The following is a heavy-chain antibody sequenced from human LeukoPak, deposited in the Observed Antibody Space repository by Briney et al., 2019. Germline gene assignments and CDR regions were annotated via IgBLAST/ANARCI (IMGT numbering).Heavy chain of an antibody. CDR3: ARWLHQNYYYYMDV. J-gene: IGHJ6*03. CDR2: INPNSGGT. V-gene: IGHV1-2*02. D-gene: IGHD5-24*01. Sequence: ASVKVSCKASGYTFTSYGISWVRQAPGQGLEWMGWINPNSGGTNYAQKFQGRVTMTRDTSISTAYMELSRLRSDDTAVYYCARWLHQNYYYYMDVRGKGTTVTVSS. CDR1: GYTFTSYG.